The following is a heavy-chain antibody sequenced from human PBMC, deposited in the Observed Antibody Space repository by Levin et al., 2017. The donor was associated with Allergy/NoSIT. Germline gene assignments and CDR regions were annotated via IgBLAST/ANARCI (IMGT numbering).Heavy chain of an antibody. CDR3: ARDPARGYMDV. V-gene: IGHV4-59*01. CDR2: IYYSGST. Sequence: SETLSLTCTVSGGSISSYYWSWIRQPPGKGLEWIGYIYYSGSTNYNPSLKSRVTISVDTSKNQFSLKLSSVTAADTAVYYCARDPARGYMDVWGKGTTVTVSS. D-gene: IGHD3-10*01. CDR1: GGSISSYY. J-gene: IGHJ6*03.